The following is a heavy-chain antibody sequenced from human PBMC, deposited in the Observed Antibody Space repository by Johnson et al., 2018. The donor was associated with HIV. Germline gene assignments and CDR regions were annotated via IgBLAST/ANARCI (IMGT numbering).Heavy chain of an antibody. CDR2: IYSGGST. D-gene: IGHD1-26*01. CDR3: ARDPYSGSYSAFDI. Sequence: MQLVESGGGLVQPGGSLRLSCAASGFTVSSNYMSWVRQAPGKGLEWVSVIYSGGSTYYADSVQGRFTISRDNSKNTLYLQMNSLRAEDTAVYYCARDPYSGSYSAFDIWGQGTMVTVSS. CDR1: GFTVSSNY. V-gene: IGHV3-66*01. J-gene: IGHJ3*02.